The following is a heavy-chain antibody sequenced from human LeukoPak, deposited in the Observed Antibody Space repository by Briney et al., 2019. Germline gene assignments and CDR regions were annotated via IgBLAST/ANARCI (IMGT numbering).Heavy chain of an antibody. J-gene: IGHJ4*02. CDR1: GFTFSSYG. D-gene: IGHD3-10*01. CDR3: AKDRAPFGESPFDY. V-gene: IGHV3-30*18. CDR2: ISYDGSNK. Sequence: GGSLRLSCAASGFTFSSYGMHWVRQAPGKGLEWVAVISYDGSNKYYADSVKGRFTISRDNSKNTLYLRMNSLRAEDTAVYYRAKDRAPFGESPFDYWGQGTLVTVSS.